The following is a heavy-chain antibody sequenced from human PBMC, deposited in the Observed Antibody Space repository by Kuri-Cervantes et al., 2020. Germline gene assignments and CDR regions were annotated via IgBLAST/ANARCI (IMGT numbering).Heavy chain of an antibody. CDR2: IYHSGST. V-gene: IGHV4-38-2*02. CDR1: GYSISSGYC. J-gene: IGHJ6*03. D-gene: IGHD1-26*01. Sequence: ESLKISCAVSGYSISSGYCWGWIRQPPGKGLEWIGSIYHSGSTSYNTSLKSRVTISVDTSKNQFSLKLSSVTAADTAVYYCAREGDSGIYSDHFYYHMDVWGKGTTVTVSS. CDR3: AREGDSGIYSDHFYYHMDV.